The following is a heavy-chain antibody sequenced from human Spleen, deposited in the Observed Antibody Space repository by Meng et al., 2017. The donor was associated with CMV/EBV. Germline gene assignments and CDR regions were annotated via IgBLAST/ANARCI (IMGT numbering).Heavy chain of an antibody. D-gene: IGHD2-2*01. CDR1: NYG. CDR2: ISGYNGNT. V-gene: IGHV1-18*01. Sequence: NYGISWVRQAPGQGLEWMGWISGYNGNTNYEQKLQGRVTMTTDTSTSTAYMELRSLRSDDTAVYYCARDSRYCSSSSCYGNNWFDPWGQGTLVTVLL. J-gene: IGHJ5*02. CDR3: ARDSRYCSSSSCYGNNWFDP.